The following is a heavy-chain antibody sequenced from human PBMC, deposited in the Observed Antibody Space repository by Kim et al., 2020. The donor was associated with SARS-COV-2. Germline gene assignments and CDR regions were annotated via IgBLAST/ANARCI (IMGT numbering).Heavy chain of an antibody. V-gene: IGHV4-59*08. CDR3: ARHTHDWEAFDI. Sequence: SETLSLTCTVSGDSISSYYWSWIRQPPGKGLEWIGYIYYSGSTNYNPSLKSRVTISVDTSKNQFSLKLSSVTAADTAMYYCARHTHDWEAFDIWGQGTMV. J-gene: IGHJ3*02. CDR2: IYYSGST. CDR1: GDSISSYY. D-gene: IGHD1-26*01.